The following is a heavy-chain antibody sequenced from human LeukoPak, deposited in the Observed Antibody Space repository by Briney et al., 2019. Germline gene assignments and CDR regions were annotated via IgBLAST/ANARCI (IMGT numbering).Heavy chain of an antibody. V-gene: IGHV3-66*01. J-gene: IGHJ3*02. CDR3: ARDRLAVAGYDAFDI. D-gene: IGHD6-19*01. CDR2: IYSGGST. Sequence: PGGSLRLSCAASGFTVSSNYMSWVRQAPGKGLEWVSVIYSGGSTYYADSVKGRFTISRDNSKNTLYLQMNSLRAEDTAVYYCARDRLAVAGYDAFDIWGQGTMVTVSS. CDR1: GFTVSSNY.